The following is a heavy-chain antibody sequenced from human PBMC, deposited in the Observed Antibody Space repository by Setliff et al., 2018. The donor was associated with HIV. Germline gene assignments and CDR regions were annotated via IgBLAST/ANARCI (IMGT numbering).Heavy chain of an antibody. CDR2: IYYSGST. J-gene: IGHJ4*02. CDR3: ARLPGYCSSTGCQGYFDY. D-gene: IGHD2-2*01. CDR1: GGSISSSSYY. Sequence: PSETLSLTCTVSGGSISSSSYYWGWIRQPPEKGLEWIGNIYYSGSTYYNPSFKSRVTISVATSKKQFSLKLSSVTASDTAVYYCARLPGYCSSTGCQGYFDYWGQGTLVTVSS. V-gene: IGHV4-39*01.